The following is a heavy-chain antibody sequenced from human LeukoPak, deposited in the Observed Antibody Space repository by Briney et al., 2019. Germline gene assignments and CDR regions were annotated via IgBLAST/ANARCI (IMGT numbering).Heavy chain of an antibody. D-gene: IGHD3/OR15-3a*01. Sequence: GGSLRLSCAASGFTFDDYAMHWVRQAPGKGLEWVSGISWNSGSIGYADSVKGRFTISRDNAKNSLYLQMNSLRAEDTALYYCAKDMFGLRRGAFDYWGQGTLVTVSS. V-gene: IGHV3-9*01. CDR3: AKDMFGLRRGAFDY. CDR1: GFTFDDYA. J-gene: IGHJ4*02. CDR2: ISWNSGSI.